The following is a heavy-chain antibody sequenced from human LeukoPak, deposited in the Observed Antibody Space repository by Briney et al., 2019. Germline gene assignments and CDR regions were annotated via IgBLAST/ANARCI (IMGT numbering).Heavy chain of an antibody. Sequence: GGSLRLSCAASGFTFSNYAMHWVRQAPGKGLEWVAVISSDGSNKYYTDSVKGRFTISRDNSKNTLYLQMNSLRADDTAVYYCAREDYDYVWGSYRPTFDYWGQGTLVTVSS. CDR2: ISSDGSNK. CDR1: GFTFSNYA. J-gene: IGHJ4*02. V-gene: IGHV3-30*03. CDR3: AREDYDYVWGSYRPTFDY. D-gene: IGHD3-16*02.